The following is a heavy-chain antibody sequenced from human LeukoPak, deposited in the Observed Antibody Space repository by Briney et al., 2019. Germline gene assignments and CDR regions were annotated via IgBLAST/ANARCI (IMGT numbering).Heavy chain of an antibody. V-gene: IGHV4-34*01. CDR3: ARLSESDAFDI. J-gene: IGHJ3*02. Sequence: SETLSLTCAVYGGSFSGYYWSWIRQPPGKGLERIGEINHSGSTNYNPSLKSRVTISVDTSKNQFSLKLSSVTAADTAVYYCARLSESDAFDIWGQGTMVTVSS. CDR1: GGSFSGYY. CDR2: INHSGST.